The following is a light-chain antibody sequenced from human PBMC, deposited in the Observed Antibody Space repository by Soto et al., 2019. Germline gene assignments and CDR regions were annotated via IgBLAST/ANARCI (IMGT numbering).Light chain of an antibody. V-gene: IGKV1-39*01. CDR1: QSISIY. CDR2: GAS. J-gene: IGKJ4*01. Sequence: DIQMSQSPSSLSASIGDRITITCRASQSISIYLNWYQQKPGKAPRLLIYGASTLQNGVPSRFSGSGSATDYTLTINSLQPEDFATYYCQQSFITPPLTFGGGTTVEMK. CDR3: QQSFITPPLT.